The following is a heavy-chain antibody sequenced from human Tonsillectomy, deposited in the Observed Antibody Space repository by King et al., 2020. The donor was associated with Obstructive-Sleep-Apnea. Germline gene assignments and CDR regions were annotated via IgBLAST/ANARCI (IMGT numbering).Heavy chain of an antibody. J-gene: IGHJ6*02. V-gene: IGHV3-30*18. CDR3: AKDPSGQRLTHCYYGMDV. Sequence: VQLVESGGGVVQPGRSLTLSCAASGFTFSSYGMHWVRQAPGKGLEWVAVISYDATSKYYGDSVEGRFTISRDNSKKTLLLQMNSLRAEDTAVYYCAKDPSGQRLTHCYYGMDVWGQGTTVTVSS. CDR2: ISYDATSK. CDR1: GFTFSSYG. D-gene: IGHD5-12*01.